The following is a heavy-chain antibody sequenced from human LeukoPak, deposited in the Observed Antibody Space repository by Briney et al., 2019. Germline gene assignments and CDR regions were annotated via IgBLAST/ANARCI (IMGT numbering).Heavy chain of an antibody. J-gene: IGHJ2*01. CDR3: ARRAIYSPNWYFDL. V-gene: IGHV5-51*01. CDR2: IYPGDSDT. Sequence: GESLKISCKGSGYRFTSYWIGWVRQMPGKGLEWMGIIYPGDSDTRYSPSFQGQVTISADKSTNTAYLQWSSLKASDTAMYYCARRAIYSPNWYFDLWGRGTLVTVSS. D-gene: IGHD5-18*01. CDR1: GYRFTSYW.